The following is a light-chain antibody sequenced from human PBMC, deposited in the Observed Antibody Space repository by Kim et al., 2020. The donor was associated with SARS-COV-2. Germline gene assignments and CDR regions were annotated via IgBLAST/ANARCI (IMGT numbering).Light chain of an antibody. J-gene: IGLJ2*01. CDR3: QAWDTNVV. CDR1: KLGDKY. Sequence: SYELTQPPSVCVSPGQTASITCSGDKLGDKYASWYQQKPGQSPVLVIYQDSKRPSGIPERFSGSNSGNTATLTISGTQAMDEANYYCQAWDTNVVFGGGTQLTVL. CDR2: QDS. V-gene: IGLV3-1*01.